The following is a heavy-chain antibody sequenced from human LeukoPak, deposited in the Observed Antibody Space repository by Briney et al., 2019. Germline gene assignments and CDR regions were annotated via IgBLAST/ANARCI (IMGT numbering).Heavy chain of an antibody. D-gene: IGHD6-13*01. CDR3: ARDRIAAAGTLEYYYYYYGMDV. V-gene: IGHV1-2*06. CDR1: GYTFTSYA. CDR2: INPNSGGT. Sequence: GASVKVSCKASGYTFTSYAMHWVRQAPGQGLEWMGRINPNSGGTNYAQKFQGRVTMTRDTSISTAYMELSRLRSDDTAVYYCARDRIAAAGTLEYYYYYYGMDVWGQGTTVTVSS. J-gene: IGHJ6*02.